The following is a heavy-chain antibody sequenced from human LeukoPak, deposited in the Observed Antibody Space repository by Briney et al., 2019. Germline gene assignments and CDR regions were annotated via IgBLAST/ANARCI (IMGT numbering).Heavy chain of an antibody. V-gene: IGHV4-59*08. D-gene: IGHD3-10*01. CDR1: GGSISSYY. CDR2: IYYSGST. Sequence: PSETLSLTCTVSGGSISSYYWSWIRQPPGKGLEGSGYIYYSGSTNYNPSLKRRVTISVDTSKNQFSLKLNSVTAADTAVYYCAANSADYNTLGSSYKVWGQGTLVTVSS. CDR3: AANSADYNTLGSSYKV. J-gene: IGHJ4*02.